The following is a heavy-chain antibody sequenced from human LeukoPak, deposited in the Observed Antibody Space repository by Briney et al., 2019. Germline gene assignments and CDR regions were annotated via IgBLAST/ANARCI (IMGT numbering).Heavy chain of an antibody. CDR2: ISSGSGYI. CDR3: ARDSGSYYAFDY. Sequence: GGSLRLSCAASGFTFSTYSMNWVRQAPGKGLEWVSSISSGSGYIYYADSVKGRFTISRDNAKNSLYQQMNSLRAEDTAVYYCARDSGSYYAFDYWGQGTLVTVSS. D-gene: IGHD1-26*01. CDR1: GFTFSTYS. J-gene: IGHJ4*02. V-gene: IGHV3-21*01.